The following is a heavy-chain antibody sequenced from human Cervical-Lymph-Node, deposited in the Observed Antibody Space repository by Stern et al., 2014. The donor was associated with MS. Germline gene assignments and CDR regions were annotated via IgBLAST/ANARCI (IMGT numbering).Heavy chain of an antibody. D-gene: IGHD3-3*01. CDR1: GFSLNTSAMS. Sequence: QVTLRESGPALVKPTQTLTLTCTFSGFSLNTSAMSVSWIRQPPGKALEWLALVAWDDDKYYSTSLKTRLTISKDTSKNQVVLTMTNVDPVDTATYYCARGFGAQNMDVWGQGTMVTVSS. J-gene: IGHJ6*02. CDR2: VAWDDDK. V-gene: IGHV2-70*01. CDR3: ARGFGAQNMDV.